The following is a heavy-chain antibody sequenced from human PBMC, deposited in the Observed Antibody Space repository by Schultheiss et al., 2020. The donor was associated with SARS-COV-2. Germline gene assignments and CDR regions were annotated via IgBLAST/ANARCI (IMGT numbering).Heavy chain of an antibody. V-gene: IGHV4-61*02. CDR2: IYTSGST. J-gene: IGHJ4*02. CDR3: ARGDTAMADFDY. D-gene: IGHD5-18*01. Sequence: SETLSLTCTVSGGSISSGAYYWSWIRQPAGKGLEWIGRIYTSGSTNYNPSLKSRVTISVDTSKNQFSLKQSSVTAADTAVYYCARGDTAMADFDYWGQGTLVTVSS. CDR1: GGSISSGAYY.